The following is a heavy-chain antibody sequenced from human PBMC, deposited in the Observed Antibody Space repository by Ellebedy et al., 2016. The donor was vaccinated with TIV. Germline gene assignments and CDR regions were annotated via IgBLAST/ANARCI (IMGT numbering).Heavy chain of an antibody. Sequence: PGGSLRLSCAASGFTSSGYAMHWVCQSPGKGLEWVAFMSCDGGVQHYADSVKGRFTVSRDNPKSTVYLQMNSLRAEDTALYYCARGKGPGSFLVDFWGQGTLVTVSS. V-gene: IGHV3-30*04. CDR2: MSCDGGVQ. CDR3: ARGKGPGSFLVDF. J-gene: IGHJ4*02. CDR1: GFTSSGYA.